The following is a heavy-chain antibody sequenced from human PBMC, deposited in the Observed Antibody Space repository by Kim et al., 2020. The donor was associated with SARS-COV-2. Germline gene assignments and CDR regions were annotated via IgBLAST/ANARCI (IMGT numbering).Heavy chain of an antibody. CDR1: GGTFSSYA. CDR3: AGAYCSGGSCYAGGHDAFDI. CDR2: IIPIFGTA. V-gene: IGHV1-69*13. J-gene: IGHJ3*02. Sequence: SVKVSCKASGGTFSSYAISWVRQAPGQGLEWMGGIIPIFGTANYAQKFQGRVTITADESTSTAYMELSSLRSEDTAVYYCAGAYCSGGSCYAGGHDAFDIWGQGTMVTVSS. D-gene: IGHD2-15*01.